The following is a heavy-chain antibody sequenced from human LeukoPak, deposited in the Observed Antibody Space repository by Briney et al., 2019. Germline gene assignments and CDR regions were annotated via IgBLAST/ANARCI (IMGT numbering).Heavy chain of an antibody. D-gene: IGHD3-9*01. CDR2: ISYDGSNK. V-gene: IGHV3-30*04. CDR3: ARPLNYDILTGYLDY. Sequence: GGSLRLSCAASGFTFSSYAMHWVRQAPGKGLEWVAVISYDGSNKYYADSVKGRFTISRDNSKNTLCLQMNSLRAEDTAVYYCARPLNYDILTGYLDYWGQGTLVTVSS. CDR1: GFTFSSYA. J-gene: IGHJ4*02.